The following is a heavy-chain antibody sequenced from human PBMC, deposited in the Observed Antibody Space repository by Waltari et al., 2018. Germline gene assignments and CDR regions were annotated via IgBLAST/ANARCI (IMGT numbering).Heavy chain of an antibody. V-gene: IGHV1-69*01. CDR2: IIPIFGTA. CDR1: SSYA. CDR3: ARAYCGGDCYSHYYYDMDV. D-gene: IGHD2-21*01. Sequence: SSYAISWVRQAPGQGLEWMGGIIPIFGTANYAQKFQGRVTITADESTSTAYMELSSLRSEDTAVYYCARAYCGGDCYSHYYYDMDVWGKGTTVTVSS. J-gene: IGHJ6*03.